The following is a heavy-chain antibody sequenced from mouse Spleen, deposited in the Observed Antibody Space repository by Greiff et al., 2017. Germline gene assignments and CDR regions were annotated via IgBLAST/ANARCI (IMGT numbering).Heavy chain of an antibody. CDR3: ARRDYGSSYTYFDV. J-gene: IGHJ1*01. CDR2: IYPGSGST. V-gene: IGHV1-55*01. D-gene: IGHD1-1*01. Sequence: QVQLQQPGAELVKPGASVKMSCKASGYTFTSYWITWVKQRPGQGLEWIGDIYPGSGSTNYNEKFKSKATLTVDTSSSTAYMQLSSLTSEDSAVYYCARRDYGSSYTYFDVWGAGTTVTVSS. CDR1: GYTFTSYW.